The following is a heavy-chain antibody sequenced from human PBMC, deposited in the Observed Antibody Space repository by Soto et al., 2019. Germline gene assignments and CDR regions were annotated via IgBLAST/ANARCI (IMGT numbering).Heavy chain of an antibody. Sequence: GGSLRLSCAASGFTLSVYAMDWVRQAPGKGLEYVSGISSNGVGTYYANSVQGRYTISRDNSKNTVYLQMGSLRPEDMAVYYCARLARPDIYYMDIWGKGTTVTVSS. D-gene: IGHD6-6*01. J-gene: IGHJ6*03. CDR3: ARLARPDIYYMDI. CDR2: ISSNGVGT. CDR1: GFTLSVYA. V-gene: IGHV3-64*01.